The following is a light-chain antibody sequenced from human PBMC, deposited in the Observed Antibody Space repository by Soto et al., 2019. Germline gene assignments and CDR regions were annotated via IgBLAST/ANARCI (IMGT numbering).Light chain of an antibody. CDR2: GVS. CDR3: QQYVSSPWA. CDR1: QSVNSNY. J-gene: IGKJ1*01. V-gene: IGKV3-20*01. Sequence: EIVLTQSPGTLSLSPGERATLSCRASQSVNSNYLAWHQQKPGQAPRLLIYGVSSRATGIPDRFSGSGSGTDFTLTISRLEPEDFAVYYCQQYVSSPWAFGQGTKVDIK.